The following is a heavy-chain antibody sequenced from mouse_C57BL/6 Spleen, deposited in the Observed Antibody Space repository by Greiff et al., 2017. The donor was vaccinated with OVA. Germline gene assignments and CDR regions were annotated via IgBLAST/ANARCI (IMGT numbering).Heavy chain of an antibody. J-gene: IGHJ3*01. Sequence: EVMLVESEGGLVQPGSSMKLSCTASGFTFSDYYMAWVRQVPEKGLEWVANINYDGSSTYYLDSLKSRFIISRDNAKNILYLQMSSLKSEDTATYYCARVSYYDYDLAWFAYWGQGTLVTVSA. D-gene: IGHD2-4*01. V-gene: IGHV5-16*01. CDR3: ARVSYYDYDLAWFAY. CDR2: INYDGSST. CDR1: GFTFSDYY.